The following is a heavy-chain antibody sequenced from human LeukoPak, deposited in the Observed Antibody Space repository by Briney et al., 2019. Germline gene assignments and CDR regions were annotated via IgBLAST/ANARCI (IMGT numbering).Heavy chain of an antibody. Sequence: PSETLSLTCTVSGGSISSYYWSWIRQPPGKGLEWIGYIYYSGSTNYNPSLKSRVTISVDTSKNQFSLKLSSVTAADTAVYYCARDGAPYYYGSGSLNWFDPWGQGTLVTASS. J-gene: IGHJ5*02. D-gene: IGHD3-10*01. CDR3: ARDGAPYYYGSGSLNWFDP. V-gene: IGHV4-59*01. CDR2: IYYSGST. CDR1: GGSISSYY.